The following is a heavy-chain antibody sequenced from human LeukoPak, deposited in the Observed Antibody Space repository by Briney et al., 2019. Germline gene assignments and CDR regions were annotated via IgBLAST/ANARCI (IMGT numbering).Heavy chain of an antibody. Sequence: ASVKVSCKASGYTFTGYYMHWVRQAPGQGLEWMGWINPNSGGTNYAQKFQGRVTMTRDTSISTACMELSRLRSDDTAVYYCARSGCSSTSCFDAFDIWGQGTMVTVSS. CDR2: INPNSGGT. CDR3: ARSGCSSTSCFDAFDI. D-gene: IGHD2-2*01. CDR1: GYTFTGYY. V-gene: IGHV1-2*02. J-gene: IGHJ3*02.